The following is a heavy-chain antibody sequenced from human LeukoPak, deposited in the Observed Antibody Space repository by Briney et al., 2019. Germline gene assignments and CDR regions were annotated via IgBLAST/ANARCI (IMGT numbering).Heavy chain of an antibody. V-gene: IGHV3-23*01. Sequence: GGSLRLSCAASGFTFSSYAMSWVRQAPGKGLEWVSAISGSGGSTYYADSVKGRFTISRDNSKNTLYLQMNSLRAEDTAVYYCARGQSHYDFWSGGGSNWFDPWGQGTLVTVSS. CDR1: GFTFSSYA. CDR3: ARGQSHYDFWSGGGSNWFDP. D-gene: IGHD3-3*01. J-gene: IGHJ5*02. CDR2: ISGSGGST.